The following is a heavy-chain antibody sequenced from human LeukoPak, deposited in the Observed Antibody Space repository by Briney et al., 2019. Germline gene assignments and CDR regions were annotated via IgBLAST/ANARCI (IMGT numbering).Heavy chain of an antibody. CDR2: FHDSGSA. Sequence: PSETLSLTCTVSGDSISSYFWSWIRQPPGKGLEWIGYFHDSGSANYNPSLKSRITMSVDTSKNQFSLKLRSVTAADTAVYFCAKSARVPYFWGQGILVTASS. CDR1: GDSISSYF. V-gene: IGHV4-59*03. J-gene: IGHJ4*02. D-gene: IGHD3-10*01. CDR3: AKSARVPYF.